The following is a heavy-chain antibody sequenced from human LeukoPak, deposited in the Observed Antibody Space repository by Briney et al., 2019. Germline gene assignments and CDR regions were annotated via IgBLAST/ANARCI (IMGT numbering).Heavy chain of an antibody. V-gene: IGHV4-31*03. Sequence: SETLSLTCTVSGGAIRSGGYYWTWIRQFPGKGLEWIAYINNRGSTYYKPSLKSRITMSVDVSENQFTLSLSSVTAADTAVYYCARSQPHSYFDYWGRGSLVAVSS. CDR1: GGAIRSGGYY. J-gene: IGHJ4*02. CDR2: INNRGST. CDR3: ARSQPHSYFDY. D-gene: IGHD4-11*01.